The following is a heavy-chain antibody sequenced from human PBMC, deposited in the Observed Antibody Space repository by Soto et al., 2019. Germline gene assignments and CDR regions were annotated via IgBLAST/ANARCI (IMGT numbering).Heavy chain of an antibody. CDR2: IWYDGSNK. Sequence: GGSLRLSCAASGFTFSSYGMHWVRQAPGKGLEWVAVIWYDGSNKYYADSVKGRFTISRDNSKNTLYLQMNSLRAEDTAVYYCARDQYDFWSGYPSYYFDYWGQGTLVTVSS. J-gene: IGHJ4*02. CDR1: GFTFSSYG. CDR3: ARDQYDFWSGYPSYYFDY. D-gene: IGHD3-3*01. V-gene: IGHV3-33*01.